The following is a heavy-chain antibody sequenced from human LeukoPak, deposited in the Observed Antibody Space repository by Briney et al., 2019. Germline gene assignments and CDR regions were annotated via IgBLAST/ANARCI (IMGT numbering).Heavy chain of an antibody. J-gene: IGHJ3*02. CDR1: GGAISSYY. CDR2: MFYSGST. CDR3: ARGGLMVHAHDAFDI. D-gene: IGHD2-8*01. V-gene: IGHV4-59*08. Sequence: PSGTLSLTCTVSGGAISSYYWSWVRQPPGKGLEWIGYMFYSGSTNSNPSLKSRLTISVDTSKNQFSLKLSSVTAADTAVYYCARGGLMVHAHDAFDIWGQGTMVTVSS.